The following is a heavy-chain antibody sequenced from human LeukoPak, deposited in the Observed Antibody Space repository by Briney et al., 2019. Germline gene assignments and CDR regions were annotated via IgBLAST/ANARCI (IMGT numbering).Heavy chain of an antibody. V-gene: IGHV4-34*01. CDR3: ARGRGYCSSTSCYARYFDL. D-gene: IGHD2-2*01. CDR1: GGSFSGYY. Sequence: TSETLSLTCAVYGGSFSGYYWSWIRQPPGKGLEWIGEINHSGSTNYNPSLKSRVTISVDTSKNQFSLKLSSVTAADTAVYYCARGRGYCSSTSCYARYFDLWGRGTLVTVSS. J-gene: IGHJ2*01. CDR2: INHSGST.